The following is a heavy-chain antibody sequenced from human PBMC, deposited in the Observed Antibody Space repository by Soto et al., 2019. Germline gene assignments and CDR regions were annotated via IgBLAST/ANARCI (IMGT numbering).Heavy chain of an antibody. CDR2: ISYDGSNK. CDR3: AREFYDYVDY. D-gene: IGHD2-2*01. J-gene: IGHJ4*02. V-gene: IGHV3-30-3*01. CDR1: GFTFSSYA. Sequence: QVQLVESGGGVVQPGRSLRLSCAASGFTFSSYAMHWVRQASGKGLEWVAVISYDGSNKYYADSVKGRFTISRDNSKNTLYLQMNSLRAEDTAVYYCAREFYDYVDYWGQGTLVTVSS.